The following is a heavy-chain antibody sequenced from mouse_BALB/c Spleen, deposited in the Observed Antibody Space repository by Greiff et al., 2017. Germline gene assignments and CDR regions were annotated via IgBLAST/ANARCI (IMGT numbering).Heavy chain of an antibody. Sequence: QVQLQQSGAELVRPGVSVKISCKGSGYTFTDYAMHWVKQSHAKSLEWIGVISTYYGDASYNQKFKGKATMTVDKSSSTAYMELARLTSEDSAIYYCAIDYYGFGFAYWGQGTLVTVSA. CDR2: ISTYYGDA. J-gene: IGHJ3*01. V-gene: IGHV1S137*01. D-gene: IGHD1-2*01. CDR3: AIDYYGFGFAY. CDR1: GYTFTDYA.